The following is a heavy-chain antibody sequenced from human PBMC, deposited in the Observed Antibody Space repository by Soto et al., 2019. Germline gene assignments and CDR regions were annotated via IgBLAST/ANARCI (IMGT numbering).Heavy chain of an antibody. Sequence: QVQLVQSGAEVKKPGASVKVSCKASGYTFTDYYMHWVRQAPGQGLEWMGWINPSNGGTNYAQKFRGRVTMTRDTSFSTAYMELSRLRSDDTAVYYCARDHQDSQYFDWNLGSFDSWGQGTLFTVSS. CDR2: INPSNGGT. J-gene: IGHJ5*01. CDR3: ARDHQDSQYFDWNLGSFDS. V-gene: IGHV1-2*02. D-gene: IGHD3-9*01. CDR1: GYTFTDYY.